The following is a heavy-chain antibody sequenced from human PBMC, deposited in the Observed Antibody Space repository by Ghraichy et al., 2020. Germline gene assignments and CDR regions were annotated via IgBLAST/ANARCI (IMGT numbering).Heavy chain of an antibody. D-gene: IGHD4-17*01. J-gene: IGHJ4*02. CDR3: ARDPTTTVTTTDY. CDR1: GFTFSNHA. V-gene: IGHV3-30*04. Sequence: GGSLRLSCAASGFTFSNHAMHWVRQAPGKGLEWVAVISYDGRKKNHADSVKGRVTISRDNSNNTLYLEVSNLRTEDTAVYYCARDPTTTVTTTDYWGQGILVTVSS. CDR2: ISYDGRKK.